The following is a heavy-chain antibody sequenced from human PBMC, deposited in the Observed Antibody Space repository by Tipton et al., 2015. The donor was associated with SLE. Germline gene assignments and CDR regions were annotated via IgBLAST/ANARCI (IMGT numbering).Heavy chain of an antibody. J-gene: IGHJ5*02. Sequence: SLRLSCAASGFTFSSYAMSWVRQAPGKGLEWVSAISGSGGSTYYADSVKGRFTISRDNAKNSLYLQMNSLRAEDTALYYCAKIRQLVHWGQGTLVTVSS. CDR2: ISGSGGST. D-gene: IGHD4-17*01. CDR3: AKIRQLVH. CDR1: GFTFSSYA. V-gene: IGHV3-23*01.